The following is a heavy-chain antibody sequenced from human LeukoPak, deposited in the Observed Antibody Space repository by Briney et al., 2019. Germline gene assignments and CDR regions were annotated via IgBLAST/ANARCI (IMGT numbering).Heavy chain of an antibody. Sequence: GGSLRLSCAASGFTFSSYAMHWVRQAPGKGLEYVSAISSNGGSTYYANSVKGRFTISRDNSKNTLYLQMGSLRAEDMAVYYCARSVLLWFGESIDAFDIRGQGTMVTVSS. J-gene: IGHJ3*02. V-gene: IGHV3-64*01. CDR3: ARSVLLWFGESIDAFDI. CDR1: GFTFSSYA. CDR2: ISSNGGST. D-gene: IGHD3-10*01.